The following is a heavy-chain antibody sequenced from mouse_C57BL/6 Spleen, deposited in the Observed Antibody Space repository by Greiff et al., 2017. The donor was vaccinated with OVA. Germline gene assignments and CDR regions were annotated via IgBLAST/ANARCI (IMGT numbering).Heavy chain of an antibody. CDR1: GYTFTSYW. J-gene: IGHJ1*03. CDR2: IYPSDSET. V-gene: IGHV1-61*01. D-gene: IGHD1-1*01. Sequence: VQLQQPGAELVRPGSSVKLSCKASGYTFTSYWMDWVKQRPGQGLEWIGNIYPSDSETHYNQKFKDKATLTVDKSSSTAYMQLSSLTSEDSAVYFCERQGDYGSRDWYFDVWGTGTTVTVSS. CDR3: ERQGDYGSRDWYFDV.